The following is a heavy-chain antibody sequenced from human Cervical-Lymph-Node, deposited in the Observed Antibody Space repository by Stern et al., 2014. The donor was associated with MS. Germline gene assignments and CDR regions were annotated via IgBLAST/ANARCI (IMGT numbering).Heavy chain of an antibody. D-gene: IGHD3-16*01. CDR3: AKARTLYCFNCDMDV. Sequence: QVQLVQSGAEVKKPRPSLKVSCKFSGVTFSIYGFNLVRQPPGQGLERVGGIVPYLGKANFSQSFQGSITITADDTATTHYVNLSRLRSDDTAVYYCAKARTLYCFNCDMDVWGQGTTVIVSS. CDR2: IVPYLGKA. J-gene: IGHJ6*02. V-gene: IGHV1-69*01. CDR1: GVTFSIYG.